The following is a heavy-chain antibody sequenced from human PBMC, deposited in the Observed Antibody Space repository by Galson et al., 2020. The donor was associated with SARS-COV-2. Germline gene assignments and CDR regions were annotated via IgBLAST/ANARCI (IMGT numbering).Heavy chain of an antibody. CDR2: IYTSGST. Sequence: SETLSLTCTVSGGSISSGSYYWSWIRQPAGKGLEWIGRIYTSGSTNYNPSLKSRVTISVDTSKNQFSLKLSSVTAADTAVYYCARTTVTTRWFDPWGQGTLVTVSS. V-gene: IGHV4-61*02. J-gene: IGHJ5*02. D-gene: IGHD4-17*01. CDR1: GGSISSGSYY. CDR3: ARTTVTTRWFDP.